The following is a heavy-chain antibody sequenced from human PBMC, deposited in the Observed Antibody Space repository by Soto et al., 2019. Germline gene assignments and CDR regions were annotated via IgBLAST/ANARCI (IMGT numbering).Heavy chain of an antibody. J-gene: IGHJ4*02. CDR2: FYYSGNT. D-gene: IGHD3-10*01. CDR3: ARWEYYYGSGGLDY. Sequence: XXTLSLACSVSGGSISSYYWSWIPQPPGKGLEWIGNFYYSGNTNYNPSLKSRVTISVDTSKNQFSLKLNSVTHADTAVYYCARWEYYYGSGGLDYWGRGALVTVSS. CDR1: GGSISSYY. V-gene: IGHV4-59*08.